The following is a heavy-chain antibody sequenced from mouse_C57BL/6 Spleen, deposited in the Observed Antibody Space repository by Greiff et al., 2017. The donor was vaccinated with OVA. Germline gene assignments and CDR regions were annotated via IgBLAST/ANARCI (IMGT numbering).Heavy chain of an antibody. CDR1: GYTFTSYW. CDR3: ARQDYYY. CDR2: IDPSDSYT. J-gene: IGHJ4*01. Sequence: QVQLQQPGAELVMPGASVKLSCKASGYTFTSYWMHWVKQRPGQGLEWIGKIDPSDSYTNYDQKFKGKSTLTVDKSSSTAYMQLSSLTSEDSAVYYCARQDYYYWGQGTSVTVAS. V-gene: IGHV1-69*01. D-gene: IGHD2-13*01.